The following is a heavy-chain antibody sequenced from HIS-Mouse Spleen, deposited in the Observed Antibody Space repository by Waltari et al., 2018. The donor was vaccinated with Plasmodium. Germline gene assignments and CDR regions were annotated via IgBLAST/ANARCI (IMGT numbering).Heavy chain of an antibody. CDR1: GFTFLRHG. V-gene: IGHV3-33*01. Sequence: QVQLVESGGGVVQPGGSLRLSCATSGFTFLRHGMHWVRQAPGKGLEWVEVIWYDGSNKYYADSVKGRFTISRDDSKNTLYLQMNSLKTEDTAVYYCSGSSWIDYWGQGTLVTVSS. D-gene: IGHD6-13*01. J-gene: IGHJ4*02. CDR3: SGSSWIDY. CDR2: IWYDGSNK.